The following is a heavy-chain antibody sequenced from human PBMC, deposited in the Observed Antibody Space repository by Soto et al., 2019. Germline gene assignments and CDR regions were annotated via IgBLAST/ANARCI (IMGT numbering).Heavy chain of an antibody. Sequence: PGESLKISCKGSGYSFTNYWIGWVRQMPGKGLEWMGIIYPGDSDTRYSPSFQGQVTISADKSISTAYLQWSSLKASDTAMYYCASTSIAAAGKDYNWFDPWGQGTPVTV. J-gene: IGHJ5*02. D-gene: IGHD6-13*01. CDR2: IYPGDSDT. V-gene: IGHV5-51*01. CDR1: GYSFTNYW. CDR3: ASTSIAAAGKDYNWFDP.